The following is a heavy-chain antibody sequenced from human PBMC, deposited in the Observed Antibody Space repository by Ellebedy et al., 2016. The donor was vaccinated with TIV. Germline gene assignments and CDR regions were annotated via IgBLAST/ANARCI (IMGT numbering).Heavy chain of an antibody. CDR1: GGTFSSYA. CDR3: ARAPLWFGELTSFDL. D-gene: IGHD3-10*01. CDR2: IIPIFGTA. J-gene: IGHJ2*01. V-gene: IGHV1-69*13. Sequence: AASVKVSCKASGGTFSSYAISWVRQAPGQGLEWMGGIIPIFGTANYAQKFQGRVTITADESTSTAYMELSSLRSEDTAVYYCARAPLWFGELTSFDLWGRGTLVTVSS.